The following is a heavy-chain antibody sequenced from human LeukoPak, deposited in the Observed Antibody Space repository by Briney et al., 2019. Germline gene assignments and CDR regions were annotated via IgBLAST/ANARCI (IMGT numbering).Heavy chain of an antibody. Sequence: PGGSLRLSCAASGFTFSSYAMSWVRQAPGKGLEWVSAISGSGGSTYYADSVKGRFTISRDNSKNTLYLQMNSLRAEDTAVYYCAKDPRATLDPNWFDPWGQGTLVTVSS. CDR1: GFTFSSYA. CDR3: AKDPRATLDPNWFDP. CDR2: ISGSGGST. V-gene: IGHV3-23*01. D-gene: IGHD3/OR15-3a*01. J-gene: IGHJ5*02.